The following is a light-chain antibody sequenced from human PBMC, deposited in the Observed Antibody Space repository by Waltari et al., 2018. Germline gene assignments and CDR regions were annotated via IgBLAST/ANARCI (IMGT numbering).Light chain of an antibody. Sequence: IVLTQSPATLSLSPGKSATLSCRASQSVSSYLAWYQQKPGQAPSLLIYYASNSATGIPARFSGSGSGTDFTFTSSGLEPEDFAVYYCQQRSNWPPELTFGGGTKVEI. CDR1: QSVSSY. V-gene: IGKV3-11*01. CDR2: YAS. J-gene: IGKJ4*01. CDR3: QQRSNWPPELT.